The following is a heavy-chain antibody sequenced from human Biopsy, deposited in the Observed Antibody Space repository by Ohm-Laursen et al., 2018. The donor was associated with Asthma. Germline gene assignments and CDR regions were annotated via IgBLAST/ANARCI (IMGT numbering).Heavy chain of an antibody. CDR2: ISYDGSNE. CDR1: RFTYE. Sequence: SLRLSCSASRFTYEMHWVRQAPGKGLEWVAVISYDGSNEDYADSVKGRFTISRDNSKNTLFLEMNSLRAEDTAVYYCARGDSSNWSHYYFDYWGQGTLVTVSS. J-gene: IGHJ4*02. D-gene: IGHD3-22*01. CDR3: ARGDSSNWSHYYFDY. V-gene: IGHV3-30*03.